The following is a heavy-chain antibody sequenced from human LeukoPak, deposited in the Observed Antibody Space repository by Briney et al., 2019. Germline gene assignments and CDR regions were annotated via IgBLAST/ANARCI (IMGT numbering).Heavy chain of an antibody. Sequence: GGSLRLSCAASGFTFDDYAMHWVRQAPGKGLEWVSLIIWDGGSTYYADSVKGRFNIYRDNSKNSLYLQMNSLRAEDTALYSCAKVRSYDNNGYYDYWGQGTLVTVSS. CDR1: GFTFDDYA. J-gene: IGHJ4*02. D-gene: IGHD3-22*01. CDR2: IIWDGGST. V-gene: IGHV3-43D*04. CDR3: AKVRSYDNNGYYDY.